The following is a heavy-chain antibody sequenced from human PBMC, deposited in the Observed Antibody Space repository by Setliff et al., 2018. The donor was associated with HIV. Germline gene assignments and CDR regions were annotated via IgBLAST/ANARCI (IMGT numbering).Heavy chain of an antibody. CDR2: IIPIFGTA. CDR3: ARVTTGTYYYYMDV. Sequence: ASVKVSCKASGGTFSSYAISWVRQAPGQGLEWMGGIIPIFGTANYAQKFQGRVTITADESTSTAYMELSSLRSEDTAVYYCARVTTGTYYYYMDVLGKGTTVTVSS. V-gene: IGHV1-69*13. CDR1: GGTFSSYA. J-gene: IGHJ6*03. D-gene: IGHD1-7*01.